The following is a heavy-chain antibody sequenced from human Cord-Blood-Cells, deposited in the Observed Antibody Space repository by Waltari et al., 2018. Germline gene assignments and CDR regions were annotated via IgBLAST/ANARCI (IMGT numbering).Heavy chain of an antibody. D-gene: IGHD7-27*01. CDR1: GGSISSGGYY. CDR2: IYYSGSH. CDR3: ARVGPMYLGIEDY. V-gene: IGHV4-31*03. Sequence: QVQLQESGPGLVKPSQTLSLTCTVSGGSISSGGYYWSWIRQHPGKGLEGIGYIYYSGSHYYTPSLKSRVTISVDTSKNQFSLKLSSVTAADTAVYYCARVGPMYLGIEDYWGQGTLVTVSS. J-gene: IGHJ4*02.